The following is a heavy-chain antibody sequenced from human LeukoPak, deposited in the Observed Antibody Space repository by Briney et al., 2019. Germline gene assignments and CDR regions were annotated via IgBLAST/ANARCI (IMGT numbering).Heavy chain of an antibody. CDR2: ISFDGSNK. CDR3: ARGLGSPKDY. J-gene: IGHJ4*02. CDR1: GFTFSTYG. Sequence: GGSLRLSCAASGFTFSTYGMHWVRQAPGKGLEWVAVISFDGSNKYYADSVKGRFTISRDNSRNTLYLQMSSLRAEDTAVYYCARGLGSPKDYWGQGTLVTVSA. D-gene: IGHD1-26*01. V-gene: IGHV3-33*08.